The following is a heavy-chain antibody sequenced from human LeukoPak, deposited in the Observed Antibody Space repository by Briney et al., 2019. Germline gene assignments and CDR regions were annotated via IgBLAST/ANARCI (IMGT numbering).Heavy chain of an antibody. Sequence: PGGSLRLSCAASGFTFRSYAMNWVRQAPGKGLEWVSAISSSGSNTYYADSVKGRFTISRDNSKNTLYLQMRSLRAEDTAVYYCAKDLSNWNYRGGDPWGQGTLVTVSS. J-gene: IGHJ5*02. CDR2: ISSSGSNT. D-gene: IGHD1-7*01. V-gene: IGHV3-23*01. CDR3: AKDLSNWNYRGGDP. CDR1: GFTFRSYA.